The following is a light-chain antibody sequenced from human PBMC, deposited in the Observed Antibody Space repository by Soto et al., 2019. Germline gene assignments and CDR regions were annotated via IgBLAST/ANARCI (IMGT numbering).Light chain of an antibody. CDR3: SSYTSTSNLYV. V-gene: IGLV2-14*03. Sequence: QSALTQPASVSGSPGQSITISCTGTSSDIGGYNYVSWYQQLPGKVPKLIIYDVSNRPSGVSDRFSGSESGNAAALTISGLQAEDEADYYCSSYTSTSNLYVFGTGTQLTVL. J-gene: IGLJ1*01. CDR1: SSDIGGYNY. CDR2: DVS.